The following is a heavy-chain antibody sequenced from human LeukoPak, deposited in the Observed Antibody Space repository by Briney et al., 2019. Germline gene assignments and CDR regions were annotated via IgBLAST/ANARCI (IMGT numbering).Heavy chain of an antibody. CDR1: GYTFTDYH. CDR3: ARRFGSGSYYNGVDS. V-gene: IGHV1-2*02. D-gene: IGHD3-10*01. Sequence: ASVKVSCKASGYTFTDYHLHWVRQAPGQGLEWMGWINPNTGDTHYGQKFQGRVTMTRDASISTAYMELSRLTSDESAVFYCARRFGSGSYYNGVDSWGQGTLVTVSS. CDR2: INPNTGDT. J-gene: IGHJ4*02.